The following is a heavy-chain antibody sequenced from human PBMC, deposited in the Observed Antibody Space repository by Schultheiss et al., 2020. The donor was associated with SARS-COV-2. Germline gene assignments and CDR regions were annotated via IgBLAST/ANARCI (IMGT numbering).Heavy chain of an antibody. CDR1: GFTFGDYA. D-gene: IGHD6-6*01. Sequence: GGSLRLSCTASGFTFGDYAMSWFRQAPGKGLEWVGFIRSKANGGTTEYAASVKCRFTISRDDSKSIAYLQMNSLKTEDTAVYYCTSPHFYSSSSHYYYGMDVWGQGTTVTVSS. CDR3: TSPHFYSSSSHYYYGMDV. V-gene: IGHV3-49*03. J-gene: IGHJ6*02. CDR2: IRSKANGGTT.